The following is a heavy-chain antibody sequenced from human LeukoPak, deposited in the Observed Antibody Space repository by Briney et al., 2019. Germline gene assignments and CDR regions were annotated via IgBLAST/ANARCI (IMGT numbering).Heavy chain of an antibody. CDR3: ARDDKWAFDY. CDR1: GFTFAKYA. J-gene: IGHJ4*02. V-gene: IGHV3-69-1*02. D-gene: IGHD1-26*01. Sequence: GGSLRLSCVASGFTFAKYALNWFRHTPGKGLEWLSYISSTNDIYYADSVKGRFTISRDNAKQSLYLQMNSLRAEDTAVYYCARDDKWAFDYWGQGTLVTVSS. CDR2: ISSTNDI.